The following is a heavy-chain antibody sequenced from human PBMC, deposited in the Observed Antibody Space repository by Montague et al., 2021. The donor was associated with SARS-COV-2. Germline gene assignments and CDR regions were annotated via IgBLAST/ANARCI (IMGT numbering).Heavy chain of an antibody. V-gene: IGHV4-39*01. CDR1: GGSISSSSYY. Sequence: SETLSLTCTASGGSISSSSYYWGWIRQPPGKGQEWIGSIYYSGSTYYNPSLKSRVTISVDTSKNQFSLKLSSVTAADTAVYYCARQENSSGWFKPDAFDIWGQGTMVTVSS. CDR2: IYYSGST. J-gene: IGHJ3*02. D-gene: IGHD6-19*01. CDR3: ARQENSSGWFKPDAFDI.